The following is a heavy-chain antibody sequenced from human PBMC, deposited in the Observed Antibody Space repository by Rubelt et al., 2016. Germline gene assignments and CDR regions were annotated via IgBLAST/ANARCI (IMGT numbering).Heavy chain of an antibody. CDR2: INWNGGST. Sequence: EVQLLESGGGLVQPGGSLRLSCAASGFTVRSNYISWVRQAPGKGLEWVSGINWNGGSTGYADSVKGRFTISRDNAKNSLYLQMNSLRAEDTAVYYCAKVGYPPEYHFDYWGQGTPVTVSS. CDR3: AKVGYPPEYHFDY. V-gene: IGHV3-20*04. J-gene: IGHJ4*02. D-gene: IGHD5-18*01. CDR1: GFTVRSNY.